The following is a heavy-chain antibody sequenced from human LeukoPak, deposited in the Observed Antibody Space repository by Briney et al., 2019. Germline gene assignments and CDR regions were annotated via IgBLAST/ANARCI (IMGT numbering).Heavy chain of an antibody. V-gene: IGHV1-46*01. CDR1: GGTSSSYA. D-gene: IGHD3-10*01. Sequence: ASVKVSCKASGGTSSSYAISWVRQAPGQGLEWMGIINPSGGSTSYAQKFQGRVTMTRDTSTSTVYMELSSLRSEDTAVYYCAREYYYGSGKAVDYWGQGTLVTVSS. J-gene: IGHJ4*02. CDR2: INPSGGST. CDR3: AREYYYGSGKAVDY.